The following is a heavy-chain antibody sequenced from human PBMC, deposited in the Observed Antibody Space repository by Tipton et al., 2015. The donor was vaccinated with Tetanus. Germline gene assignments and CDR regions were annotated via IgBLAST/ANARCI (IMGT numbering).Heavy chain of an antibody. V-gene: IGHV4-31*03. J-gene: IGHJ6*02. CDR2: IYYSGST. Sequence: TLSLTCTVSGVSMTSGGYYWNWIRQRPGQGLEWIGNIYYSGSTFYNRTLQSRVSMSVDTSKKQFSLKLTSVTAAGTAVYYCARDLRSGYGLAVWGQGITVTVSS. CDR1: GVSMTSGGYY. CDR3: ARDLRSGYGLAV.